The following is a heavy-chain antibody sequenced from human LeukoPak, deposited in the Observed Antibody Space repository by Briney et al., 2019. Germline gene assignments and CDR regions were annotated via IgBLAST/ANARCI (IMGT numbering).Heavy chain of an antibody. CDR1: VFAFRTYS. J-gene: IGHJ4*02. CDR3: AREERKGAAYYLDA. CDR2: ITYDGNVK. Sequence: PGGSLRLSCAASVFAFRTYSMHWVRQAPGEGREWLAVITYDGNVKYYADSVKGRFTVSRDNSKKTLFLQMISLRHEDTAFYYCAREERKGAAYYLDAWGQGTLVTVSS. D-gene: IGHD1-26*01. V-gene: IGHV3-30-3*01.